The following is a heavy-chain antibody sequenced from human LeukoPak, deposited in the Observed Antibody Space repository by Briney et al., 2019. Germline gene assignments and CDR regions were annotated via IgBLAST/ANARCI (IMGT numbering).Heavy chain of an antibody. CDR3: ARDSTIFGMVRYWYFDL. D-gene: IGHD3-3*01. J-gene: IGHJ2*01. Sequence: SETLSLTCTVSGGSISSGSYYWTWIRQPAGKGLEWIGRMYTGGSSNYNPSLKSRVTISVDTSKNQFSLKLSSVTAADTAVYYCARDSTIFGMVRYWYFDLWGRGTLVTVSS. V-gene: IGHV4-61*02. CDR1: GGSISSGSYY. CDR2: MYTGGSS.